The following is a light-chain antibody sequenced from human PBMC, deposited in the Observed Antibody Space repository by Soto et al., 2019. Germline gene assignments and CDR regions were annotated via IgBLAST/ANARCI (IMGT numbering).Light chain of an antibody. CDR3: QQYGSSPT. J-gene: IGKJ4*01. V-gene: IGKV3-20*01. CDR2: GAS. Sequence: EIVLTQSPCTLSLSPGERATLSCRASQSVSSSYLAWYQQKPGQAPRLLIYGASSRATGIPDRFSGSGSGTDFTLTISRLEPEDFAVYYCQQYGSSPTFDGGTKVEIK. CDR1: QSVSSSY.